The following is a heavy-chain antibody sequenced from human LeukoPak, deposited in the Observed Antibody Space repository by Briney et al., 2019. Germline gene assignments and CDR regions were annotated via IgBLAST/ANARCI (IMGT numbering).Heavy chain of an antibody. D-gene: IGHD2-2*01. CDR2: INPSGGST. Sequence: ASVKVSCKASGYTFTTYYMHWVRQAPGQGLEWMGIINPSGGSTSYAQKFQGRVTITRDTSTSTVYMELSSLRSEDTAVYYCARGESQLLWEGEFDYWGQGTLVTVYS. CDR3: ARGESQLLWEGEFDY. J-gene: IGHJ4*02. V-gene: IGHV1-46*01. CDR1: GYTFTTYY.